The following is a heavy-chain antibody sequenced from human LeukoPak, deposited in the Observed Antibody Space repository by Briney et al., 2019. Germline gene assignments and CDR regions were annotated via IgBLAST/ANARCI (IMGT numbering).Heavy chain of an antibody. CDR2: IWYDGSNK. V-gene: IGHV3-33*01. CDR3: ARDSNSSSSDYYYYYMDV. J-gene: IGHJ6*03. D-gene: IGHD6-6*01. CDR1: GFTLSSYG. Sequence: GGSLRLSCAASGFTLSSYGMHWVRQVPGKGLEWVAVIWYDGSNKYYADSVKGRFTISRDNSKNTLYLQMNSLRAEDTAVYYCARDSNSSSSDYYYYYMDVWGKGTTVTVSS.